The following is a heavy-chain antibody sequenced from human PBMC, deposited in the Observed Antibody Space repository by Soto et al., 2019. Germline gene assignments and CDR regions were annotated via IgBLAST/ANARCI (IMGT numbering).Heavy chain of an antibody. V-gene: IGHV1-8*02. Sequence: QVQLVQSGAEVKEPGASVRVSCKASGYTFINFDISWVRQAAGQGLEWLGWMNPGSGKTGYASKFQGRVAMTRDVSTGTSHLELSSLTSDETAIYYCARMASAGTLNWFDPWGQGTLVTVSS. CDR3: ARMASAGTLNWFDP. CDR2: MNPGSGKT. J-gene: IGHJ5*02. CDR1: GYTFINFD. D-gene: IGHD6-13*01.